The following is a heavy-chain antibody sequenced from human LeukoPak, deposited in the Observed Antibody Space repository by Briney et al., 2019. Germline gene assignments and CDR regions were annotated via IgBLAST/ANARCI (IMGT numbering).Heavy chain of an antibody. D-gene: IGHD2-15*01. Sequence: SETLSLTCTVSGGSISSSSYYWGWIRQPPGKGLEWIGSIYYSGSTYYNPSLKSRVTISVDTSKNQFSLKLSSVTAADTAVYYCARALGYCSGGSCYDAYNWFDPWGQGTLVTVSS. CDR2: IYYSGST. V-gene: IGHV4-39*01. CDR3: ARALGYCSGGSCYDAYNWFDP. CDR1: GGSISSSSYY. J-gene: IGHJ5*02.